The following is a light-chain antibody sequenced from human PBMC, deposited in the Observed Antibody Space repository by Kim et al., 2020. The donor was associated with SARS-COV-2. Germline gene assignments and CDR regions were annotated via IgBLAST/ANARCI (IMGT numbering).Light chain of an antibody. J-gene: IGLJ1*01. Sequence: SYELTQPPSVSVAPGKTARITCGGNNIGSKSVHWYQQKPGQAPVLVIYYDSDRPSGIPERFSGSNSGNTATLTISRVEAGDEADYYCQVWGSSSDHYVFGIGTKVTVL. CDR3: QVWGSSSDHYV. V-gene: IGLV3-21*04. CDR1: NIGSKS. CDR2: YDS.